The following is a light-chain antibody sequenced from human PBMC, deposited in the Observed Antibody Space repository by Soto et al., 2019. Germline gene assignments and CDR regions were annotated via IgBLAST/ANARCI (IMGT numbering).Light chain of an antibody. J-gene: IGKJ2*01. CDR3: QQYDDIPYT. Sequence: DIQMTQSPSSLSASVGDRVTITCQASQDISDYVNWYQQKPGKAPNLLIYDASNLKTGVPSRFSASRSGTDFTFTISSPQPEDFATYFCQQYDDIPYTFGQGTKLEIK. CDR1: QDISDY. CDR2: DAS. V-gene: IGKV1-33*01.